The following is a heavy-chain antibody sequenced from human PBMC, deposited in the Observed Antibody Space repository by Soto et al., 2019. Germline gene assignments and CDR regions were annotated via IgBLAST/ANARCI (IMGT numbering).Heavy chain of an antibody. CDR2: IIPIIGIA. CDR3: ARAREVPAGRAGYWPLYYYYGMDV. D-gene: IGHD3-9*01. J-gene: IGHJ6*02. CDR1: GGTFNRYT. V-gene: IGHV1-69*02. Sequence: ASVKVSCKASGGTFNRYTISWVRQAPGQGLEWMGRIIPIIGIANNARKFRGRVTITADKSTSTAYMELSSLRSEDTAVYYCARAREVPAGRAGYWPLYYYYGMDVWGQGTTVTVSS.